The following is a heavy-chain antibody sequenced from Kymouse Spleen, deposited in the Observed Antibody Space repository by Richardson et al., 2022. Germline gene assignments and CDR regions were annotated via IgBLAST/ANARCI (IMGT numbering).Heavy chain of an antibody. V-gene: IGHV4-34*01. CDR2: INHSGST. CDR3: ARVSFGEFPYYFDY. CDR1: GGSFSGYY. Sequence: QVQLQQWGAGLLKPSETLSLTCAVYGGSFSGYYWSWIRQPPGKGLEWIGEINHSGSTNYNPSLKSRVTISVDTSKNQFSLKLSSVTAADTAVYYCARVSFGEFPYYFDYWGQGTLVTVSS. J-gene: IGHJ4*02. D-gene: IGHD3-10*01.